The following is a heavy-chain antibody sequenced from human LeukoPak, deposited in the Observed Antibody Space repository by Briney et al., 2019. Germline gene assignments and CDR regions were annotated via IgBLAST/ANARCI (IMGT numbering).Heavy chain of an antibody. Sequence: PGGSLRLSCAASGFTFSSYAMSWVRQAPGKGLEWVSAISGSGGSTYYADPVKGRFTISRNNSKNTLYLQMNSLRAEDRAVYYCAQRPDSSGYYDYWGQGTLVTVSS. D-gene: IGHD3-22*01. V-gene: IGHV3-23*01. J-gene: IGHJ4*02. CDR2: ISGSGGST. CDR1: GFTFSSYA. CDR3: AQRPDSSGYYDY.